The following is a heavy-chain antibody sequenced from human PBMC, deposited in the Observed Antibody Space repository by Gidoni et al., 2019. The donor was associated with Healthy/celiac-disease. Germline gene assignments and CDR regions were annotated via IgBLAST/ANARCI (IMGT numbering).Heavy chain of an antibody. V-gene: IGHV3-23*01. CDR3: AITEGGYHLDY. J-gene: IGHJ4*02. CDR2: TSGGGGST. Sequence: VQLLESGGRLVQPGGSLRLSCAASGFTLSSDAMSWVRRAPGEGLEWVSATSGGGGSTYYADSVKGRFTISRDKYKNTLDLQMNSLRAEDTAVYYCAITEGGYHLDYWGQGTLVTVSS. CDR1: GFTLSSDA. D-gene: IGHD2-2*01.